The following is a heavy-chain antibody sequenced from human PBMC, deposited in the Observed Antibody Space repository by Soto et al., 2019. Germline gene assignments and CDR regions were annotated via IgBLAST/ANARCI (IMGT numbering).Heavy chain of an antibody. Sequence: EVQLVESGGGLVKPGGSLRLSCAASGFTFSSYSMNWVRQAPGKGLEWVSSISSSSSYIYYADSVKGRFTISRDNAKNSLYLQMNSLRADDTAVYYCASYCSGGSCYPPYYYYGMDVWGQGTTVTVSS. V-gene: IGHV3-21*01. CDR2: ISSSSSYI. CDR3: ASYCSGGSCYPPYYYYGMDV. CDR1: GFTFSSYS. D-gene: IGHD2-15*01. J-gene: IGHJ6*02.